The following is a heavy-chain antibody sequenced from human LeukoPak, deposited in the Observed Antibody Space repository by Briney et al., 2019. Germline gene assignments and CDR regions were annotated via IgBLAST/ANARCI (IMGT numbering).Heavy chain of an antibody. J-gene: IGHJ4*02. CDR2: IIPIFGTA. D-gene: IGHD5-24*01. Sequence: ASLKVSCTASGCTFSSYAISWVRQAPGQGLEWMGGIIPIFGTANYAQKFQGRVTITADESTSTAYMELSSLRSEDTAVYYCASDGDSRDGLASHWGQGTLVTVSS. CDR1: GCTFSSYA. V-gene: IGHV1-69*13. CDR3: ASDGDSRDGLASH.